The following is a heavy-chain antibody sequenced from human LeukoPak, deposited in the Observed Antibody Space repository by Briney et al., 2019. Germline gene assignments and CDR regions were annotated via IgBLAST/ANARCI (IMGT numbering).Heavy chain of an antibody. CDR1: GLTFSSYA. D-gene: IGHD3-9*01. V-gene: IGHV3-23*01. CDR2: ISGSGGST. Sequence: GGSLRLSCAASGLTFSSYAMSWVRQAPGKGLEWVSAISGSGGSTYYADSVKGRFTISTDNSKNTLYLQMNSLRAEDTAVYYCAKSLNDILTGYFESHNYWGQGTLVTVSS. J-gene: IGHJ4*02. CDR3: AKSLNDILTGYFESHNY.